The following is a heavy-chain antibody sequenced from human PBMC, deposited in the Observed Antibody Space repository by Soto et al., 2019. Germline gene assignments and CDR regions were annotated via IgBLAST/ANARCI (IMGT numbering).Heavy chain of an antibody. CDR1: GGTCRRHT. Sequence: SVKHSCQTSGGTCRRHTIEWVRQAPVQGLEWMGGIIPLFGTTNYAQKLKGRVTISADESTSTAYMELSSLTSEDAAVYYCARGAIHGSSWYFWFDPWGQGTLVTLSS. CDR3: ARGAIHGSSWYFWFDP. J-gene: IGHJ5*02. D-gene: IGHD6-13*01. V-gene: IGHV1-69*01. CDR2: IIPLFGTT.